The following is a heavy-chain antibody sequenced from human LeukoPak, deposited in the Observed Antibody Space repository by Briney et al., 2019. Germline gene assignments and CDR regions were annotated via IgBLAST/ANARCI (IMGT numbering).Heavy chain of an antibody. CDR2: IIPIFGTA. V-gene: IGHV1-69*13. J-gene: IGHJ6*03. CDR1: GGTFSSYA. Sequence: SVKVSCKASGGTFSSYAISWVRQAPGQGLEWTGGIIPIFGTANYAQKFQGRVTITADESTSTAYMELSSLRSEDTAVYYCARDQGSGYYRDYYYYMDVWGKGTTVTVSS. D-gene: IGHD3-22*01. CDR3: ARDQGSGYYRDYYYYMDV.